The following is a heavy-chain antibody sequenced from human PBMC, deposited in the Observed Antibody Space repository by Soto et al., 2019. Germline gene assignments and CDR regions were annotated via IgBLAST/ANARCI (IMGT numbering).Heavy chain of an antibody. Sequence: SVKVSCKASGGTFSSYAISWVRQAPGQGLEWMGGIIPIFGTANYAQKFQGRVTITADESTSTAYMELSSLRSEDTAVYYCASGYDFWSGYYTGIGYYYYGMDVWGQGTTVTVSS. CDR2: IIPIFGTA. CDR1: GGTFSSYA. V-gene: IGHV1-69*13. CDR3: ASGYDFWSGYYTGIGYYYYGMDV. D-gene: IGHD3-3*01. J-gene: IGHJ6*02.